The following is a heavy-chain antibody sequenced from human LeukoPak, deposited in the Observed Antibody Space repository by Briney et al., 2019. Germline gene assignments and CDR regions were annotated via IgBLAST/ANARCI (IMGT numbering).Heavy chain of an antibody. CDR2: IKQDGSEK. CDR1: GFTFSSYW. D-gene: IGHD6-13*01. V-gene: IGHV3-7*03. Sequence: GGSLRLSCAASGFTFSSYWMSWVRQAPGKGLEWVANIKQDGSEKYYVDSVKGRFTISRDNAKNSLYLQMNSLRAEDTAVYYCARVGGSSWTRGSSYFDLWGRGTLVTVSS. CDR3: ARVGGSSWTRGSSYFDL. J-gene: IGHJ2*01.